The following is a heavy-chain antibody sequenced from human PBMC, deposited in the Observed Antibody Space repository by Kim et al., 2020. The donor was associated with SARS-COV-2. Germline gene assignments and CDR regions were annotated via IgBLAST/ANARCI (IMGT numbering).Heavy chain of an antibody. CDR1: GFTFSSYA. V-gene: IGHV3-30-3*01. J-gene: IGHJ4*02. Sequence: GGSLRLSCAASGFTFSSYAMHWVRQAPGKGLEWVAVISYDGSNKYYADSVKGRFTISRDNSKNTLYLQMNSLRAEDTAVYYCASGYYDSSGYFGYWGQGTLVTVSS. CDR2: ISYDGSNK. CDR3: ASGYYDSSGYFGY. D-gene: IGHD3-22*01.